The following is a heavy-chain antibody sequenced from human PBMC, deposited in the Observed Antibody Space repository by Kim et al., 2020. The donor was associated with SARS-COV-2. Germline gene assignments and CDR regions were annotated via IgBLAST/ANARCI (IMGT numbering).Heavy chain of an antibody. V-gene: IGHV3-9*01. CDR2: ISWNSGSI. D-gene: IGHD1-26*01. J-gene: IGHJ3*02. CDR1: GFTFGDYA. CDR3: AIAREHPPPSGSLRIDI. Sequence: GGSLRLSCAASGFTFGDYAMHWVRQAPGKGLEWVSGISWNSGSIGYADSVKGRFTISRDNAKNSLYLQMNSLRAEDTALYYCAIAREHPPPSGSLRIDICGQGTMVTVSS.